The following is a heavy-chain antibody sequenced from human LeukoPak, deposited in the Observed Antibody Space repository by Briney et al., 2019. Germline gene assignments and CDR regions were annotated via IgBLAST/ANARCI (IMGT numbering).Heavy chain of an antibody. Sequence: VKVSCKASGYTFTSYAMNWVRQAPGQGLEWMGWINTNTGNPTYAQGFTGRFVFSLDTSVSTAYLQISSLKAEDTAVYYCARERMSSSSLGGYYYGMDVWGQGTTVTVSS. J-gene: IGHJ6*02. V-gene: IGHV7-4-1*02. CDR2: INTNTGNP. D-gene: IGHD6-13*01. CDR1: GYTFTSYA. CDR3: ARERMSSSSLGGYYYGMDV.